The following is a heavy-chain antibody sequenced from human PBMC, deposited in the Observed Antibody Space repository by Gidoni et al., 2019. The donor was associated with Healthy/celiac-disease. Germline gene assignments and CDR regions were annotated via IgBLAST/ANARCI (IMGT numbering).Heavy chain of an antibody. Sequence: QLQLQESGPGLVKPSETLSLTCTVSGGSISSSSYYWGWIRQPPGKGLEWIGSIYYSGSTYYNPSLKSRVTISVDTSKNQFSLKLSSVTAADTAVYYCARDGLAYGMDVWGQGTTVTVSS. J-gene: IGHJ6*02. V-gene: IGHV4-39*07. CDR3: ARDGLAYGMDV. CDR2: IYYSGST. CDR1: GGSISSSSYY.